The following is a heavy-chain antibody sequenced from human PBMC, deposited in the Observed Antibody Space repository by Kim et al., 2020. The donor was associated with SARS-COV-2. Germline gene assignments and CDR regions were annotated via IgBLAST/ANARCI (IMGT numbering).Heavy chain of an antibody. J-gene: IGHJ4*02. CDR3: ARVGCGYYAFDY. V-gene: IGHV3-21*01. CDR2: ITSSSSHI. Sequence: GGSLRLSCAASGFTFSSYSMSWVRQAPGKGLEWVSSITSSSSHIYSEDSLKGRFTISRDNAKNSLYLQMNSLRAEDTAVYYCARVGCGYYAFDYWGQGTLVTVSS. D-gene: IGHD1-26*01. CDR1: GFTFSSYS.